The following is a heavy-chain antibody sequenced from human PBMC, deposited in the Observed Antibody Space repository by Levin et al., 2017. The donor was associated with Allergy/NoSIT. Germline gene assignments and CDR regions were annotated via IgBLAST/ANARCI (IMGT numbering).Heavy chain of an antibody. CDR1: GFSVSTYW. CDR3: VRGVATAIDWYFDL. Sequence: PAGGSLRLSCAASGFSVSTYWMHWVRQPPGKGLVWVSRMKSDGSRTNYADSVKGRFTISRDNAKNAVYLQMNSLRVEDTAVYYCVRGVATAIDWYFDLWGPGTLVSVSS. J-gene: IGHJ2*01. D-gene: IGHD2-2*01. CDR2: MKSDGSRT. V-gene: IGHV3-74*01.